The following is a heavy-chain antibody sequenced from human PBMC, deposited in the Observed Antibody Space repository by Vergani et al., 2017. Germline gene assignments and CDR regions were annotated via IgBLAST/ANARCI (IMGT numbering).Heavy chain of an antibody. J-gene: IGHJ6*03. V-gene: IGHV4-31*03. D-gene: IGHD3-3*01. CDR3: ARRGFLEWLRVYYMDV. CDR2: IYYSGST. CDR1: GGSISSGGYY. Sequence: QVQLQESGPGLVKPSQTLSLTCTVSGGSISSGGYYWSWIRQHPGKGLEWIGYIYYSGSTYYNPSLKSRVTISVDTSKNQFSLKLSSVTAADTAVYYCARRGFLEWLRVYYMDVWGKGTTVTVSS.